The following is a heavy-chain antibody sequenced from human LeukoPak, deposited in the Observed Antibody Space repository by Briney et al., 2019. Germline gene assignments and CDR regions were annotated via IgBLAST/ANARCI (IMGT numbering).Heavy chain of an antibody. V-gene: IGHV1-69*05. CDR2: IIPIFGTA. CDR3: ARGPRGDTAMAKPYYYYMDV. J-gene: IGHJ6*03. Sequence: SVKVSCKASGGTFSSCAISWVRQAPGQGLEWMGGIIPIFGTANYAQKFQGRVTITTDESTSTAYMGLSSLRSEDTAVYYCARGPRGDTAMAKPYYYYMDVWGKGTTVTVSS. CDR1: GGTFSSCA. D-gene: IGHD5-18*01.